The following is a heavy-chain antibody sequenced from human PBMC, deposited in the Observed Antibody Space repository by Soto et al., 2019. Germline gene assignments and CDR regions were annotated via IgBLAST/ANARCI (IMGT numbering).Heavy chain of an antibody. CDR3: ARVGRIAAAHYYYGMDV. Sequence: GASVKVSCKASGYTFTGYYMHWVRQAPGQGLEWMGWINPNSGGTNYAQKFQGWVTMTRDTSISTAYMELSRLRSDDTAVYYCARVGRIAAAHYYYGMDVWGQGTTVTVSS. CDR2: INPNSGGT. D-gene: IGHD6-13*01. J-gene: IGHJ6*02. V-gene: IGHV1-2*04. CDR1: GYTFTGYY.